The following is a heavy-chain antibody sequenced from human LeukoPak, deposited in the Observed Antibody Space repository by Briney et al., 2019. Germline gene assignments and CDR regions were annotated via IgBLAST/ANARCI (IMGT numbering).Heavy chain of an antibody. CDR2: IRRKASGEIT. Sequence: QPGRSLRLSCTASGFTFRDYAMSWVRQAPGKGLEWVALIRRKASGEITEYAASVRGRFTILRDDSKSIAYLQMNSLKAEDAAVYYCTRPIYCSTSGCQGYYFDYWGQGTLVTVSS. D-gene: IGHD2-2*01. V-gene: IGHV3-49*04. J-gene: IGHJ4*02. CDR3: TRPIYCSTSGCQGYYFDY. CDR1: GFTFRDYA.